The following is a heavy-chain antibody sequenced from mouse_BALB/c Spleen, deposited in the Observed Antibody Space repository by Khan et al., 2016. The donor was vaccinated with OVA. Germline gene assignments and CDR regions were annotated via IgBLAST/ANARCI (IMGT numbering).Heavy chain of an antibody. Sequence: QVQLKESGAELVRPGTSVKLSCKTSGYIFTSYWIHWVKPRSGQGLEWIARIYPGTDNTSYNEKFTDRATLTADKSSSTAYFQLSSLKAEDAAVFCCAREEAMYYFDYWGQGTTRTVSA. CDR2: IYPGTDNT. CDR1: GYIFTSYW. J-gene: IGHJ2*01. CDR3: AREEAMYYFDY. V-gene: IGHV1-76*01. D-gene: IGHD3-2*02.